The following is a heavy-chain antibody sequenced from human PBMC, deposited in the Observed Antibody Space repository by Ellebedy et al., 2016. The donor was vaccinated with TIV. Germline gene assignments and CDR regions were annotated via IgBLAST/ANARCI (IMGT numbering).Heavy chain of an antibody. Sequence: GGSLRLXCAASGVTVSSNYMSWVRQAPGKGLEWVSVIYSGGSTYYADSVKGRFTISRDNSKNTLYLQMNSLRAEDTAVYYCATVPMVRGVIIDGGDYWGQGTLVTVSS. J-gene: IGHJ4*02. CDR1: GVTVSSNY. CDR2: IYSGGST. CDR3: ATVPMVRGVIIDGGDY. V-gene: IGHV3-66*01. D-gene: IGHD3-10*01.